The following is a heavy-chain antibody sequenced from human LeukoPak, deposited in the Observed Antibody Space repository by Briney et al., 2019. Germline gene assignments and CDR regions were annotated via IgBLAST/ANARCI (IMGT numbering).Heavy chain of an antibody. Sequence: HSGGSLRLSCVASGFCLTSYAMHWVRQAPGKGLEWVTILSSDGITQNYADSVRGRFTISRDDSKKTLYLQMNSLRREDTAIYYCARGAPRVVAFDHWGQGALVTVSS. CDR2: LSSDGITQ. V-gene: IGHV3-30*04. D-gene: IGHD3-22*01. J-gene: IGHJ4*02. CDR3: ARGAPRVVAFDH. CDR1: GFCLTSYA.